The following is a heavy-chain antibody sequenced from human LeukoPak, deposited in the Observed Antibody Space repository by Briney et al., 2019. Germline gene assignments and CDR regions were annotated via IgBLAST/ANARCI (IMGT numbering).Heavy chain of an antibody. CDR2: INPNSGGT. D-gene: IGHD6-19*01. CDR1: GGTFSSYA. CDR3: ARSSGWLDFDY. Sequence: ASVKVSCKASGGTFSSYAISWVRQAPGQGLEWMGRINPNSGGTNYAQKFQGRVTMTRDTSIGTAYMELSRLRSDDTAVYYCARSSGWLDFDYWGQGTLVTVSS. J-gene: IGHJ4*02. V-gene: IGHV1-2*06.